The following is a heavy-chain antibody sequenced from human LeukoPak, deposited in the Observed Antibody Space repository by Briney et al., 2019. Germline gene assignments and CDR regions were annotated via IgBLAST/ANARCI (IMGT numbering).Heavy chain of an antibody. CDR2: IRYDGTNK. Sequence: GGSLRLSCAASGFSIGSQAMHWVRQAPGKGLEWVGFIRYDGTNKYYADSVKGRFTISRDNSKDTLYLQMSSLRAEDTAVYFCAKELANWGRGTLVTVSS. J-gene: IGHJ4*02. CDR1: GFSIGSQA. V-gene: IGHV3-30*02. CDR3: AKELAN.